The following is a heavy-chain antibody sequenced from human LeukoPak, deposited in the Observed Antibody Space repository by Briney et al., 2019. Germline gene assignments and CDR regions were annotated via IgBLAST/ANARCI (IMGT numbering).Heavy chain of an antibody. CDR2: ISDDGTNT. CDR1: GFTLNNYV. V-gene: IGHV3-30*04. D-gene: IGHD6-19*01. J-gene: IGHJ6*03. Sequence: PGGSLRLSCVASGFTLNNYVMHWVRQAPGKRVEWVAVISDDGTNTFYGDSVKGRFTISRDTSKNTLFLQMDSLTGDDTATYYCARVAVAGWAYYYFYMDVWGNGNTVIVSS. CDR3: ARVAVAGWAYYYFYMDV.